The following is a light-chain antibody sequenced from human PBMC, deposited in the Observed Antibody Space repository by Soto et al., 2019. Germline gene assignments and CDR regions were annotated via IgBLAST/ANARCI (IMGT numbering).Light chain of an antibody. CDR2: DAS. J-gene: IGKJ5*01. Sequence: AIQLTQSPSSLSASVGDRVTITCRASQGISSALAWYQQKPGKAPKLLIYDASSLESGVPSRFSVSGSGTDFTLTISSLQPEYFATYYCQQFNSYPFFGQGTRLEIK. V-gene: IGKV1-13*02. CDR1: QGISSA. CDR3: QQFNSYPF.